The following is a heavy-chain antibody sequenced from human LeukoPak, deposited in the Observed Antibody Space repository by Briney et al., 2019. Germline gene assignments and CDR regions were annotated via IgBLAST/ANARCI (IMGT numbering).Heavy chain of an antibody. D-gene: IGHD2-2*01. J-gene: IGHJ6*02. Sequence: ASVKVSCKASGYTYTGYYMHWVRQAPGQGLEWMGWINPNSGGTNYAQKFQGRVTMTRDTSISTAYMELSRLRSDDTAVYYCASYCSSTSCYSGYYHYGMDVWGQGTTVTVSS. V-gene: IGHV1-2*02. CDR3: ASYCSSTSCYSGYYHYGMDV. CDR2: INPNSGGT. CDR1: GYTYTGYY.